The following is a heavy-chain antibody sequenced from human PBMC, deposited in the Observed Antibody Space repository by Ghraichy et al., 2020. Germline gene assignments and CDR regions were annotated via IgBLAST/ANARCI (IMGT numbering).Heavy chain of an antibody. CDR2: ISWNSGSI. CDR1: GFTFDDYA. CDR3: ACSRLGELSGHDY. D-gene: IGHD3-16*02. J-gene: IGHJ4*02. Sequence: GGSLRLSCAASGFTFDDYAMHWVRQAPGKGLEWVSGISWNSGSIGYADSVKGRFTISRDNAKNSLYLQMNSLRAEDTALYYCACSRLGELSGHDYWGQGTLVTVSS. V-gene: IGHV3-9*01.